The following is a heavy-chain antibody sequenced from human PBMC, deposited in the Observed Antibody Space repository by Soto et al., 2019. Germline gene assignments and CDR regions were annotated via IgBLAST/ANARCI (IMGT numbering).Heavy chain of an antibody. CDR1: GFTFSSYA. J-gene: IGHJ6*02. D-gene: IGHD3-10*01. V-gene: IGHV3-23*01. CDR2: ISGSGGST. Sequence: EVQLLESGGGLVQPGGSLRLSWAASGFTFSSYAMSWVRQAPGKGLEWVSAISGSGGSTYYADSVKGRFTISRDNSKNTLYLQMNSLRAEDTAVYYCAKDRAYYYGSGSYYYYYYGMDVWGQGTTVTVSS. CDR3: AKDRAYYYGSGSYYYYYYGMDV.